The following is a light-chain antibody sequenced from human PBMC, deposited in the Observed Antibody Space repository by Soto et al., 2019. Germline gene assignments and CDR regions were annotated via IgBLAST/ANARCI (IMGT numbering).Light chain of an antibody. CDR2: SNN. J-gene: IGLJ1*01. Sequence: QSVLTQPPSGSGTPGQRVTISCSGSSSNIGSNTVNWYQQLPGTAPKLLIHSNNQRPSGVPDRFSGSKSGTSASLAISGLQSEDEADYYCGARDDSLNGYVFGAGTKVTVL. CDR1: SSNIGSNT. V-gene: IGLV1-44*01. CDR3: GARDDSLNGYV.